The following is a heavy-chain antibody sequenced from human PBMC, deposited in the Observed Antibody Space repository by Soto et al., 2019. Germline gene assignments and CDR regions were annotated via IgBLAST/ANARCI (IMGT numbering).Heavy chain of an antibody. Sequence: SETLSLTCAVYGGSFSGYYWSWIRQPPGKGLEWIGEINHSGSTNYNPSLKSRVTISVDTSKNQFSLKLSSVTAADTAVYYCARGRITIFGVVNWFDPWGQGTLVTVSS. J-gene: IGHJ5*02. CDR3: ARGRITIFGVVNWFDP. CDR2: INHSGST. CDR1: GGSFSGYY. D-gene: IGHD3-3*01. V-gene: IGHV4-34*01.